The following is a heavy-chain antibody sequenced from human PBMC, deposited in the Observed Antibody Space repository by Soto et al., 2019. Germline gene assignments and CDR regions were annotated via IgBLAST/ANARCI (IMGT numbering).Heavy chain of an antibody. CDR2: IWSAGMT. CDR3: AREAPMDV. V-gene: IGHV3-53*01. Sequence: GSLRLSCAASGFTVSSNYMSWVRQAPGKGLEWVSVIWSAGMTYYADSVRGRFTISRDNLKNTLYLQMSSLRADDTAVYYCAREAPMDVWGQGTTVTVSS. CDR1: GFTVSSNY. J-gene: IGHJ6*02.